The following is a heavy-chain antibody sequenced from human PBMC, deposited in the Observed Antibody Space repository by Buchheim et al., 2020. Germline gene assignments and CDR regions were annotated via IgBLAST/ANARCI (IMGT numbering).Heavy chain of an antibody. CDR2: IYHSGST. Sequence: QVQLQESGPGLVKPSETLSLTCTVSGGSISSHYWSWIRQPPGKGLEWIGYIYHSGSTNYNPSLKSRVTISVDTSKNQFSLHLSSVTAADTAVYYCAYSSGWDAEYFQHWGQGTL. D-gene: IGHD6-19*01. V-gene: IGHV4-59*03. CDR1: GGSISSHY. J-gene: IGHJ1*01. CDR3: AYSSGWDAEYFQH.